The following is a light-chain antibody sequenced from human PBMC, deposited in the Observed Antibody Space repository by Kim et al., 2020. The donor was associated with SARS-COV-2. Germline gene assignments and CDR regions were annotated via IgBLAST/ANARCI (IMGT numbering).Light chain of an antibody. CDR3: GTWDSSLSAWV. CDR2: DNN. V-gene: IGLV1-51*01. J-gene: IGLJ3*02. CDR1: SSNIGNNY. Sequence: QSVLTQPPSVSAAPGQKVTISCSGSSSNIGNNYVSWYQQLPGTAPKLLIYDNNKRPSGIPDRFSGSKSGTSATLGITGLQTGDEADYYCGTWDSSLSAWVFGEGTQRTVL.